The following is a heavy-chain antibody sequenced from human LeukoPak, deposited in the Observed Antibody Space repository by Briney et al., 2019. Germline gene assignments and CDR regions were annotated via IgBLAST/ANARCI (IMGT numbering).Heavy chain of an antibody. J-gene: IGHJ6*02. CDR1: GGSISSYY. V-gene: IGHV4-59*01. Sequence: SETLSLTCTVSGGSISSYYWSWIRQPPGKGLEWIGYIYYSGSTNYNLSLKSRVTISVDTSKNQFSLKLSSVTAADTAVYYCARVSYSGSYYYYYGMDVWGQGTTVTVSS. D-gene: IGHD1-26*01. CDR3: ARVSYSGSYYYYYGMDV. CDR2: IYYSGST.